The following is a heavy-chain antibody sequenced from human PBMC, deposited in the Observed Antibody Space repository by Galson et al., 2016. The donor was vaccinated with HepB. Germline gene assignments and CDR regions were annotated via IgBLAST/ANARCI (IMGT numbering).Heavy chain of an antibody. CDR3: VKGAGTIDY. V-gene: IGHV3-48*02. D-gene: IGHD6-19*01. Sequence: SLRLSCAASGFTFSSYAMHWARQAPGKGLEWISYISSSSNSMYYADSVKGRFTISRDNAKNSLYLQMNSLRDEDTAVYYCVKGAGTIDYWGQGTLVTVSS. J-gene: IGHJ4*02. CDR2: ISSSSNSM. CDR1: GFTFSSYA.